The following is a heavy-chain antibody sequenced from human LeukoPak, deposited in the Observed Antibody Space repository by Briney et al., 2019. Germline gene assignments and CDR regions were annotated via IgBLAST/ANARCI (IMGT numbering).Heavy chain of an antibody. CDR1: GFTVSSNY. V-gene: IGHV3-30*03. CDR3: ARGPYSSGWYIFHY. CDR2: ISYDGSNK. D-gene: IGHD6-19*01. J-gene: IGHJ4*02. Sequence: GGSLRLSCAASGFTVSSNYMSWVRQAPGKGLEWVAVISYDGSNKYYADSVKGRFTISRDNSKNTLYLQMNSLRAEDTAVYYCARGPYSSGWYIFHYWGQGTLVTVSS.